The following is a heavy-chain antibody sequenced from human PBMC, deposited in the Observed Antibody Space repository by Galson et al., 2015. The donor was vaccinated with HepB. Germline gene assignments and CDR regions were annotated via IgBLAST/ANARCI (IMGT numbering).Heavy chain of an antibody. CDR3: AKSGSYFHGWFDP. CDR2: ITGSGGTT. V-gene: IGHV3-23*01. CDR1: GFTFNSYA. Sequence: SLRLSCAASGFTFNSYAMSWVRQAPGKGLEWVSDITGSGGTTYYADSVKGRFTISRDNSKNTIYLQMNSLRAEDTAIYYCAKSGSYFHGWFDPWGQGTLVTVSS. D-gene: IGHD1-26*01. J-gene: IGHJ5*02.